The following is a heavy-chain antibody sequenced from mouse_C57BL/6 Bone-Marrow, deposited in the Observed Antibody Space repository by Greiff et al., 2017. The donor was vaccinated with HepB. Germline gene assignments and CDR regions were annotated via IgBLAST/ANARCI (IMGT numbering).Heavy chain of an antibody. D-gene: IGHD1-1*01. J-gene: IGHJ3*01. CDR3: TIHYGSSYFWFAY. V-gene: IGHV1-5*01. CDR1: GYTFTSYW. CDR2: IYPGNSDT. Sequence: VQLQQSGTVLARPGASVKMSCKTSGYTFTSYWMHWVKQRPGQGLEWIGDIYPGNSDTSYNQKFKGKAKLTAVTSASTAYMELSSLTNEDSAVYYCTIHYGSSYFWFAYGGQGTLVTVSA.